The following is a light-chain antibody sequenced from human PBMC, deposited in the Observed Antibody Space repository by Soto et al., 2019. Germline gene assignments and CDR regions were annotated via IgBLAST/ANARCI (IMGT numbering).Light chain of an antibody. CDR2: GAS. Sequence: DIQMTQSPSSLSASAGDRVTITCRASQSINSYLNWYQQKPGKAPKLLISGASRLQSGVPSRFSGSESGTDFTLTISSLQREDFATYYCQQSYTTPRTFGQGTTVEIK. J-gene: IGKJ1*01. CDR3: QQSYTTPRT. V-gene: IGKV1-39*01. CDR1: QSINSY.